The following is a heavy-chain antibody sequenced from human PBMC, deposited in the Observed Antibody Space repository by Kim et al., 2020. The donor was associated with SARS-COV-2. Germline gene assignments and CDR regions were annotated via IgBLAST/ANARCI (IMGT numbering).Heavy chain of an antibody. CDR1: GFTFSLYW. Sequence: GGSLRLSCAASGFTFSLYWMNWVRQAPGKGLEWVANIKQDGSDKAYVDSVKGRFTISRDNAKNSLYLQMNSLGAEDTAIYYCARPRVTNADQVFDYWGQGTLVTVSS. J-gene: IGHJ4*02. CDR2: IKQDGSDK. CDR3: ARPRVTNADQVFDY. D-gene: IGHD2-2*01. V-gene: IGHV3-7*03.